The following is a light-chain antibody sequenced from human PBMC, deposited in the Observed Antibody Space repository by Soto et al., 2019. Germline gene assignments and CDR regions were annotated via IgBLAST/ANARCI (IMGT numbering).Light chain of an antibody. V-gene: IGLV2-14*01. Sequence: QSALTQPASVSGSPGQSITISCTGTSSDIGSYDYVSWYQQHPGKAPNLIIYEVTDRPSGVSNRFSGSKSGNTASLTISGLQAEDEADYYCSSFTSTSTRLFGSGTKVTDL. J-gene: IGLJ1*01. CDR2: EVT. CDR3: SSFTSTSTRL. CDR1: SSDIGSYDY.